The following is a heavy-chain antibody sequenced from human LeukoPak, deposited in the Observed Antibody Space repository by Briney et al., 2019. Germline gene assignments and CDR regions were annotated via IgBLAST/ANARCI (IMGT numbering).Heavy chain of an antibody. D-gene: IGHD3-22*01. CDR1: GGSISSYY. Sequence: PSETLSLTCTVSGGSISSYYWSWVRQAPGKGLEWVSSISSSSSYIYYADSVKGRFTISRDNAKNSVYMQMNSLRDEDTAVYYCSRGMIVVWGQGTLVTVSS. CDR2: ISSSSSYI. V-gene: IGHV3-21*01. CDR3: SRGMIVV. J-gene: IGHJ4*02.